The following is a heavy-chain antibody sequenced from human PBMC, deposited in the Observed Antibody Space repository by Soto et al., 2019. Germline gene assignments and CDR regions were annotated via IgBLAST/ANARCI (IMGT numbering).Heavy chain of an antibody. CDR2: IIPIFGTA. J-gene: IGHJ6*02. Sequence: ASVKVSCKASGGTFSSYAISWVRQAPGQGLEWMGGIIPIFGTANYAQKFQGRVTITADESTSTAYMELSSLRSEDTAGYYCARALIAAAGSDGYYYYGMDVWGQGTTVTVSS. CDR1: GGTFSSYA. D-gene: IGHD6-13*01. CDR3: ARALIAAAGSDGYYYYGMDV. V-gene: IGHV1-69*13.